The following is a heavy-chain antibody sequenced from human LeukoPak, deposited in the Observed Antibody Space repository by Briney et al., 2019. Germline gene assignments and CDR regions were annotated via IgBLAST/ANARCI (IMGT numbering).Heavy chain of an antibody. J-gene: IGHJ3*01. V-gene: IGHV1-2*02. D-gene: IGHD3-16*01. CDR1: GYTFTGSY. Sequence: ASVKPSCKASGYTFTGSYVHWGRQAPGQRLEWMGWINPHSGDTSYAQNFQGRVTMTRDTSISTVYMELSRLRSDDTAVYYCAREEGGFDAFDVWGQGTMVTVSS. CDR3: AREEGGFDAFDV. CDR2: INPHSGDT.